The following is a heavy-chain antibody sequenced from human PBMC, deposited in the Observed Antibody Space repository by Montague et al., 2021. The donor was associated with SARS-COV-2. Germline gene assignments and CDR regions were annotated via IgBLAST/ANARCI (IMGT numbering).Heavy chain of an antibody. J-gene: IGHJ4*02. Sequence: SLRLSCAASGFTFSSYSMNWVRQAPGKGLEWVSSISSSSSYIYYADSVKGRFTISRDNAKNSLYLQMNSLRAEGTAVYYCARDLGGGWYPNFDYWGQGTLVTVSS. D-gene: IGHD6-19*01. CDR2: ISSSSSYI. CDR1: GFTFSSYS. V-gene: IGHV3-21*01. CDR3: ARDLGGGWYPNFDY.